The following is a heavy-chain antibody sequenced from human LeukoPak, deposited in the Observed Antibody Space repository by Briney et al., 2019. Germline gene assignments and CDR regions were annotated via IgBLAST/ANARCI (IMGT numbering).Heavy chain of an antibody. CDR2: INSDGSTT. CDR3: ARDPSYDSNGSLLIDY. Sequence: PGGSLRLSCAASGFSLSSYWMHWVRQSPGRGLVWVSCINSDGSTTSYADSVKGRFTISRDNSKNTLYLQMNSLRAEDTALYYCARDPSYDSNGSLLIDYGGQGTLVTVSS. D-gene: IGHD3-22*01. J-gene: IGHJ4*02. V-gene: IGHV3-74*01. CDR1: GFSLSSYW.